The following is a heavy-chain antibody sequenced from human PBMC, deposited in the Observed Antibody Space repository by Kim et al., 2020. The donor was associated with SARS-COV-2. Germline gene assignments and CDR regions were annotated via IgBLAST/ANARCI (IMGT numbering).Heavy chain of an antibody. CDR3: AKGRVAIPAAN. CDR2: T. V-gene: IGHV3-23*01. J-gene: IGHJ4*02. D-gene: IGHD6-13*01. Sequence: TYYADSVKGRFTISRDNSKNTLYLQMNSRRAEDTAVYYCAKGRVAIPAANWGQGTLVTVSS.